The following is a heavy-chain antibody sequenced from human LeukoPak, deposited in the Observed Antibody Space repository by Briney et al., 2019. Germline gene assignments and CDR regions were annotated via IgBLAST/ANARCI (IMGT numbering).Heavy chain of an antibody. CDR1: GFDFSSNW. D-gene: IGHD6-19*01. CDR2: IKGDGIST. J-gene: IGHJ4*02. CDR3: AKGSAVADIYFDY. Sequence: PGGSLRLSCAASGFDFSSNWMHWVRHAPGQGLVWVSRIKGDGISTNYADSVKGRFTISRDIAKNTLYLQMNSLRAEDTAVYYCAKGSAVADIYFDYWGQGTLVTVSS. V-gene: IGHV3-74*01.